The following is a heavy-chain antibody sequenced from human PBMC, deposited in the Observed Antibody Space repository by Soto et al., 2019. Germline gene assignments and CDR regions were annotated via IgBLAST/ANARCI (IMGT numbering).Heavy chain of an antibody. D-gene: IGHD5-18*01. CDR2: ISWNSGSI. J-gene: IGHJ4*02. Sequence: GGSLRLSCAASGFTFDDYAMHWVRQAPGKGLEWVSGISWNSGSIGYADSVKGRFTISRDNAKNSLYLQMNSLRAEDTALYYCAKDTLQLWMTGGFDYWGQGTLVTVSS. CDR3: AKDTLQLWMTGGFDY. V-gene: IGHV3-9*01. CDR1: GFTFDDYA.